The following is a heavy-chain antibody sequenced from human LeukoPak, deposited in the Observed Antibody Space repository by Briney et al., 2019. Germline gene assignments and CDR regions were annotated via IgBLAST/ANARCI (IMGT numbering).Heavy chain of an antibody. CDR1: GGTFSSYD. J-gene: IGHJ4*02. D-gene: IGHD2-2*01. V-gene: IGHV1-8*03. CDR3: ARGFVPAAMPFDY. Sequence: ASVKVSCKASGGTFSSYDINWVRQATGQGLEWMGWMNPNSGNTGYAQKFQGRVTITRNTSISTAYMELSSLRSEDTAVYYCARGFVPAAMPFDYWGQGTLVTVSS. CDR2: MNPNSGNT.